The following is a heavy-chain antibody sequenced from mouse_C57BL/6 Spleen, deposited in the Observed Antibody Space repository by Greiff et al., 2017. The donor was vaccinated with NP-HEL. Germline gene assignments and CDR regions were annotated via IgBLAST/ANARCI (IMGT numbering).Heavy chain of an antibody. V-gene: IGHV1-26*01. D-gene: IGHD2-3*01. J-gene: IGHJ3*01. CDR2: INPNNGGT. CDR1: GYTFTDYY. CDR3: ARWLLRFAY. Sequence: VQLQQSGPELVKPGASVKISCKASGYTFTDYYMNWVKQSHGKSLEWIGDINPNNGGTSYNQKFKGKATLTVDKSSSTAYMELRSLTSEDSAVYYCARWLLRFAYWGQGTLVTVSA.